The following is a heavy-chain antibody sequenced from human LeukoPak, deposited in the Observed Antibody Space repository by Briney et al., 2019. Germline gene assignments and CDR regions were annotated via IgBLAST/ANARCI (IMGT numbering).Heavy chain of an antibody. V-gene: IGHV3-30*02. CDR1: GFTFSSYG. CDR3: ATYSGAHHKTFDS. J-gene: IGHJ4*02. Sequence: PGGSLRLSCAASGFTFSSYGMHWVRQASGKGLEWVAFIRYDGTNKYYADSVKGQFTISRDNSKNTLYLQMNSLRAEDTAVYYCATYSGAHHKTFDSWGQGTLVTVSS. CDR2: IRYDGTNK. D-gene: IGHD1-26*01.